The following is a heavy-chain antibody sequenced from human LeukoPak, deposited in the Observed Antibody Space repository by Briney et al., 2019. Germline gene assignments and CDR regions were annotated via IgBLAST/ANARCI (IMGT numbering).Heavy chain of an antibody. CDR1: GHSISSGYY. J-gene: IGHJ6*03. CDR2: MYHRGST. Sequence: SETLSLTCSVSGHSISSGYYWGWIRQPPGKGLEWIGTMYHRGSTYYNPSLKSRVTMSGDTSKNHFSLKLSSVIAADAAVYYCAGHRGDNSNPRYYFYYMDVWGKGTTVTVSS. V-gene: IGHV4-38-2*01. D-gene: IGHD4-11*01. CDR3: AGHRGDNSNPRYYFYYMDV.